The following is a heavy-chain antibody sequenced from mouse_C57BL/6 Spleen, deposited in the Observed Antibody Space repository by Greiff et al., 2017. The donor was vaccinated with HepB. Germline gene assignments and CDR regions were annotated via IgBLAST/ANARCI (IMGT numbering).Heavy chain of an antibody. CDR3: ARMSPGNYFDY. V-gene: IGHV3-6*01. J-gene: IGHJ2*01. CDR2: ISYDGSN. Sequence: EVHLVESGPGLVKPSQSLSLTCSVTGYSITSGYYWNWIRQFPGNKLEWMGYISYDGSNNYNPSLKNRISITRDTSKNQFFLKLNSVTTEDTATYYCARMSPGNYFDYWGQGTTLTVSS. CDR1: GYSITSGYY.